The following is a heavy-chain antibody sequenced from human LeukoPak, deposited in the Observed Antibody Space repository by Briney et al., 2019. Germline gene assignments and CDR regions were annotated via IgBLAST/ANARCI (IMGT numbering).Heavy chain of an antibody. V-gene: IGHV3-23*01. CDR1: GFTFSSYS. Sequence: GGSLRLSCAASGFTFSSYSMNWVRQAPGKGLEWVAAISRGGSTYYADSVKGRFTISRDNSKNTLYLQMNSLRAEDTAVYYCARVWDSSSWYGWPTYYYYGMDVWGQGTTVTVSS. CDR2: ISRGGST. J-gene: IGHJ6*02. CDR3: ARVWDSSSWYGWPTYYYYGMDV. D-gene: IGHD6-13*01.